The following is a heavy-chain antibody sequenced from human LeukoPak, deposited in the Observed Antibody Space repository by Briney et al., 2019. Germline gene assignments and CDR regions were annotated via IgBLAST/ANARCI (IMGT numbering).Heavy chain of an antibody. J-gene: IGHJ3*02. D-gene: IGHD3-16*01. CDR3: SRDGGEGGNSAFDI. Sequence: GGSLRLTCAASGFTFSDYILDWVRQAPGKGLEWVGRIRRGANSYTTEYAASVKGRFTISRDDSKNSLYLHMNSLKTEDTAVYHCSRDGGEGGNSAFDIWGQGTMVTVSS. CDR1: GFTFSDYI. V-gene: IGHV3-72*01. CDR2: IRRGANSYTT.